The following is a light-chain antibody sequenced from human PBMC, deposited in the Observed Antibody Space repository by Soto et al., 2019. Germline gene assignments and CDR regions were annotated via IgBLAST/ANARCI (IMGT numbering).Light chain of an antibody. J-gene: IGKJ5*01. CDR3: LQGTHWIT. V-gene: IGKV2-30*01. CDR1: QSLVYSDGNTY. CDR2: KVS. Sequence: DVVMTQSPLSLPVTLGEAASISCSSSQSLVYSDGNTYLSWFQQRPGQSPRRLIYKVSNRDPGVPDRFSGSGSGTDFTLKISRVEAEDVGVYYCLQGTHWITFGQGAQREIK.